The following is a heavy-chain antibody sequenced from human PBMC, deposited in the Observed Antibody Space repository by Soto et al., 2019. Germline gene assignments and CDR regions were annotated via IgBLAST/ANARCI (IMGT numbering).Heavy chain of an antibody. Sequence: ASVKVSCKASGYTFTSYAMQWVRQAPGQRLEWMGWINAGNGNTKYSQKFQGRVTITRDTSASTAYMELSSLRSEDTAVYYCARGLNGYLHYFDYXGQGTPVTVS. CDR2: INAGNGNT. CDR1: GYTFTSYA. J-gene: IGHJ4*02. V-gene: IGHV1-3*01. CDR3: ARGLNGYLHYFDY. D-gene: IGHD5-18*01.